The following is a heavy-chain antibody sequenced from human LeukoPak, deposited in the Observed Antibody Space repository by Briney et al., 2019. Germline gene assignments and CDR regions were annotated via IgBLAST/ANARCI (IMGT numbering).Heavy chain of an antibody. CDR1: GFTFSSYW. CDR2: IKQDGSEK. Sequence: GGSLRLSCAASGFTFSSYWMSWVRQAPGKGLEWVANIKQDGSEKYYVDSVKGRFTISRDNAKNSLYLQMNSLRAEDTAVYYCASSWHDDAFDIWGQGTMVTVSS. CDR3: ASSWHDDAFDI. J-gene: IGHJ3*02. V-gene: IGHV3-7*01.